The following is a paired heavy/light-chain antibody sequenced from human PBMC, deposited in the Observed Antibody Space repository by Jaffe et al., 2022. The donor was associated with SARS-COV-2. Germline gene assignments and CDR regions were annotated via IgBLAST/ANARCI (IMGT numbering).Heavy chain of an antibody. CDR3: ARDGAQLERHHYYMDV. CDR1: GFTFSNYA. J-gene: IGHJ6*03. CDR2: ISYDGRNK. Sequence: QVQVVESGGGVVQPGRSLRLSCAASGFTFSNYAMHWVRQAPGKGLEWVAVISYDGRNKYYADSVRGRFTISRDTSKNTLYLQTESLRSEDTAVYYCARDGAQLERHHYYMDVWGKGTTVTVSS. V-gene: IGHV3-30*04. D-gene: IGHD1-1*01.
Light chain of an antibody. Sequence: DFVMTQSPDSLAVSLGERATINCKSSQSVLYSSNNKNYLAWYQQKPGQPPKLLIYWASTRESGVPDRFSGSGSGTDFTLTISSLQAEDVSVYYCQQYYSTPYTFGQGTKLEIK. CDR1: QSVLYSSNNKNY. CDR3: QQYYSTPYT. J-gene: IGKJ2*01. CDR2: WAS. V-gene: IGKV4-1*01.